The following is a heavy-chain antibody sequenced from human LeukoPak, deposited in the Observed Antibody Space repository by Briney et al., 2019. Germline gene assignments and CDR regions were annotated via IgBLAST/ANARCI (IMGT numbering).Heavy chain of an antibody. V-gene: IGHV4-34*01. Sequence: SETLSLTCAVYGGSFSGYYWSWIRQPPGKGLEWIGEINHSGSTNYNPSLKSRVTISVDTSKNQFSLKLSSVTAADTAVYYCARGFDYWGQGTLVTVSS. CDR3: ARGFDY. CDR1: GGSFSGYY. J-gene: IGHJ4*02. CDR2: INHSGST.